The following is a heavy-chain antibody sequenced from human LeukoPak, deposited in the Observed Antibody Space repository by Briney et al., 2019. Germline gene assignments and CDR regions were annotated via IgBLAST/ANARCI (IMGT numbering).Heavy chain of an antibody. V-gene: IGHV1-18*01. CDR3: ARVPIPPYSSSWYQPFDS. CDR2: ISAYNGNT. Sequence: ASVKVSCKASGYTFTSYDISWVRQAPGQGLEWMRWISAYNGNTNYAQKLQGRVTMTTDTSTSTASMELRSLRSDVSAVSFCARVPIPPYSSSWYQPFDSWGQGTLVTVSS. J-gene: IGHJ4*02. CDR1: GYTFTSYD. D-gene: IGHD6-13*01.